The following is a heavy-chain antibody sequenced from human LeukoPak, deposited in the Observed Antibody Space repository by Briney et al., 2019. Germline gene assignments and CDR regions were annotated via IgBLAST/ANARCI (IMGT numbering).Heavy chain of an antibody. J-gene: IGHJ3*02. CDR2: ISYDGGKK. CDR3: HSTSAREDAFDI. CDR1: GLTFSSFG. V-gene: IGHV3-30*03. D-gene: IGHD1-26*01. Sequence: GGSLRLSCAASGLTFSSFGMHWVRQAPGKGLEWVAVISYDGGKKYFADSVKGRFTISRDNSKNTMYLEMNSLRVEDTALYYCHSTSAREDAFDIWGQGTMVTVSS.